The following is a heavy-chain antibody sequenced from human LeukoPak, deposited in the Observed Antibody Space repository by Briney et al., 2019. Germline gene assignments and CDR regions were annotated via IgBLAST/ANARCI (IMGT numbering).Heavy chain of an antibody. CDR2: IYYTGST. CDR1: GGSISSYY. Sequence: SETLSLTCTVSGGSISSYYWNWIRQPPDKGLECIGYIYYTGSTNYNPSLKSRVTISVDTSKNQFSLRLSSVTAADTAVYYCARTTTWYSAFDIWGQGTMVTVSS. D-gene: IGHD6-13*01. J-gene: IGHJ3*02. V-gene: IGHV4-59*08. CDR3: ARTTTWYSAFDI.